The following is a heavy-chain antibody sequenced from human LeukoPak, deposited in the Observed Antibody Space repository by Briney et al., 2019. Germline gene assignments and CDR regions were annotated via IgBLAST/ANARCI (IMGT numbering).Heavy chain of an antibody. Sequence: SETLSLTCTVSGGSINNYYWSWLRPPLGKGLEWIGYVYYSGSTNYNPSLQSRVTILVDTSKNQFSLKMSSVTAADTAVYYCARGGVVLPTAATFDYWGQGTLVTVSS. V-gene: IGHV4-59*01. CDR3: ARGGVVLPTAATFDY. CDR1: GGSINNYY. J-gene: IGHJ4*02. D-gene: IGHD2-2*01. CDR2: VYYSGST.